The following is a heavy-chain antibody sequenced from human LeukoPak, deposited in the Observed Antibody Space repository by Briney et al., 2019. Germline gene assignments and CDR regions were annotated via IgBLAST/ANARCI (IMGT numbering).Heavy chain of an antibody. J-gene: IGHJ3*02. CDR2: IIPIFGTA. D-gene: IGHD6-13*01. CDR1: GGTFSSYA. Sequence: GASVKVSCKASGGTFSSYAISWVRQAPGQGLEWMGGIIPIFGTANYAQKFQGRVTITTDESTSTAYMELSSLRSEDTAAYYCARVGYGGGAFDIWGQGTMVTVSS. CDR3: ARVGYGGGAFDI. V-gene: IGHV1-69*05.